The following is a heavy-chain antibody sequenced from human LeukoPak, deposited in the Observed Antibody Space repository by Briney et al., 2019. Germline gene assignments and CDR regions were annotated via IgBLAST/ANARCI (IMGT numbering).Heavy chain of an antibody. CDR2: IRYDGSNK. Sequence: GGSLRLSCAASGFTFSSYGMHWVRQAPGKGLEWVAFIRYDGSNKYYADSVKGRFTISRDNSKNTLYLQMNSLRAEDTSVYYCARSPGILGANYFDYWGQGTLVTVSS. D-gene: IGHD1-26*01. J-gene: IGHJ4*02. V-gene: IGHV3-30*02. CDR3: ARSPGILGANYFDY. CDR1: GFTFSSYG.